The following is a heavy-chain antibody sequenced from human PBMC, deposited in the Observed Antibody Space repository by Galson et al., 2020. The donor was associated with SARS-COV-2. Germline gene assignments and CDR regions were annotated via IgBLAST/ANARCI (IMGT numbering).Heavy chain of an antibody. CDR1: GGTFSSYA. CDR2: IIPIFGTA. D-gene: IGHD2-21*02. V-gene: IGHV1-69*13. CDR3: ARGVVTSYFYYYYMDV. J-gene: IGHJ6*03. Sequence: SVKVSCKASGGTFSSYAISWVRQAPGQGLEWMGGIIPIFGTAHYAQKFQGRVTITADESTITAYMELSSLRSEDTAVFYCARGVVTSYFYYYYMDVWVKGTTVTVSS.